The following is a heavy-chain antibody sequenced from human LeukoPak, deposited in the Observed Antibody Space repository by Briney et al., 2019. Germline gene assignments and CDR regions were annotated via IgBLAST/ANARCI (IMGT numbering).Heavy chain of an antibody. Sequence: GGSLRLSCAASGFTVSSNYMSSVRQAPRKGLEWVSVIYSGGSTYYADSVKGRFTISRDNSKNTLYLQMNSLRAEDTAVYYCARGGRWYYFDYWGQGTLVTVSS. CDR3: ARGGRWYYFDY. D-gene: IGHD6-13*01. CDR2: IYSGGST. V-gene: IGHV3-53*01. CDR1: GFTVSSNY. J-gene: IGHJ4*02.